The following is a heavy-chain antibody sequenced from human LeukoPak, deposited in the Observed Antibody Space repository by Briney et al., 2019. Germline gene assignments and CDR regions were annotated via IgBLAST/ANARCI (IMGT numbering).Heavy chain of an antibody. CDR3: ARDPLRYLRVGHYDY. CDR1: GFTFSTSA. D-gene: IGHD3-9*01. V-gene: IGHV3-21*01. J-gene: IGHJ4*02. CDR2: IDYDSSHI. Sequence: GSLRLSCAVSGFTFSTSAMNWVRQVPGKGLEWVSSIDYDSSHIYYAASVRGRFTISRDNARNSVYLQMNSLRVEDTAVYYCARDPLRYLRVGHYDYWGQGTLVAVSS.